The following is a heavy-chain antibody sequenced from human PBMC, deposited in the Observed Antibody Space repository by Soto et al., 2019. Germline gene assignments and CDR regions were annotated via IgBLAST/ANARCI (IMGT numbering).Heavy chain of an antibody. Sequence: SETLSLTCSVSGDSISDNYWSWIRQPPGKGLEWIGYIYYSGSTNYNPSLKSRVTISVDTSKNQFSLKLSSVTAADTAVYYCARDRRNDAFDIWGQGTMVTVSS. J-gene: IGHJ3*02. V-gene: IGHV4-59*01. CDR3: ARDRRNDAFDI. CDR2: IYYSGST. CDR1: GDSISDNY.